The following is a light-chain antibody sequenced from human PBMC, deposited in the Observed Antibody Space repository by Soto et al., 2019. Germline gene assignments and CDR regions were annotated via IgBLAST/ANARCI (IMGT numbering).Light chain of an antibody. V-gene: IGKV3-11*01. Sequence: EFVLTQSPATLSLSPGERATLSCRASQSVSSYLAWYQQKPGQAPRLLIYDASNRATGIPARFSGSGSGTDFTLTISSLEPEDIAASYCEKHSNWPRTFVPG. CDR2: DAS. J-gene: IGKJ1*01. CDR1: QSVSSY. CDR3: EKHSNWPRT.